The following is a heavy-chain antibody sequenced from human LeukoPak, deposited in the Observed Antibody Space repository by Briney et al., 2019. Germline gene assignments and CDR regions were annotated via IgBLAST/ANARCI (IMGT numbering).Heavy chain of an antibody. D-gene: IGHD4-17*01. CDR1: GGTFSSYA. Sequence: SVKVSCKASGGTFSSYAISWVRQAPGQGLEWMGRIIPILGIANYAQKFQGRVTITADKSTSIAYMELSSLRSEDTAVYYCAXXXXXXXXGNYYYYGMDVWGQGTTVTVSS. J-gene: IGHJ6*02. CDR3: AXXXXXXXXGNYYYYGMDV. CDR2: IIPILGIA. V-gene: IGHV1-69*04.